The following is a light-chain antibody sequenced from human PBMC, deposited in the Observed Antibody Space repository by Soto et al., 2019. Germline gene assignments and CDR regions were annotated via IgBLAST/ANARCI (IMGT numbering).Light chain of an antibody. CDR2: QDT. J-gene: IGLJ2*01. V-gene: IGLV3-1*01. CDR1: KLGDKF. CDR3: QAWDSSAVV. Sequence: SYELTQPPSVSVSPGQTASITCSGDKLGDKFACWYQQKAGQSPVVVIYQDTKRPSGIPERFSGSNFGNTATLTISGTQAMDEADYYCQAWDSSAVVFGGGTKLTVL.